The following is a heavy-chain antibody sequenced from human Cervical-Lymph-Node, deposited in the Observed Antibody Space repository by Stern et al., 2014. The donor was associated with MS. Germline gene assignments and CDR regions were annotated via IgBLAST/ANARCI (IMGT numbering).Heavy chain of an antibody. V-gene: IGHV3-21*01. D-gene: IGHD2-15*01. Sequence: EVQLVESGGGLVKPGGSLRLSCAASGFMFSRYSMIWVRQAPGKGPAWVSSISSTATYIYYSDSVRGRFTISRDNAKSALFVQMNSLRVEDTAVYYCSKYCSDSICDGFDHWGQGALVTVSS. CDR1: GFMFSRYS. J-gene: IGHJ4*02. CDR2: ISSTATYI. CDR3: SKYCSDSICDGFDH.